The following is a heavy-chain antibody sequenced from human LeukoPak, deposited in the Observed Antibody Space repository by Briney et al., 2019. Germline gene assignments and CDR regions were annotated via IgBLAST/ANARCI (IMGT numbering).Heavy chain of an antibody. V-gene: IGHV4-59*08. CDR1: GGSIRSYY. CDR3: ARHEGYASGSSSPYYGLDV. J-gene: IGHJ6*02. CDR2: IYSSGTT. Sequence: SETLSLTCNVSGGSIRSYYWSWIRQPPGKGLEWIGYIYSSGTTDYNPSLKSRVTISVDTSKNQFSLKLTSVTAADTAVYHCARHEGYASGSSSPYYGLDVWGQGTTVTVSS. D-gene: IGHD3-10*01.